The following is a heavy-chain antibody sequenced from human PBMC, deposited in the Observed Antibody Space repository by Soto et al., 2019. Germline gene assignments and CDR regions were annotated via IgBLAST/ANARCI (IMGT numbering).Heavy chain of an antibody. CDR3: ARAQDYYDSSGYLYYFDY. CDR2: ISSSSSTI. CDR1: GFTFSSYS. V-gene: IGHV3-48*02. J-gene: IGHJ4*02. D-gene: IGHD3-22*01. Sequence: VQLVESGGGLVQPGGSLRLSCAASGFTFSSYSMNWVRQAPGKGLEWVSYISSSSSTIYYADSVKGRFTISRDNAKNSLYLQMNSLRDEDTAVYYCARAQDYYDSSGYLYYFDYWGQGTLVTVSS.